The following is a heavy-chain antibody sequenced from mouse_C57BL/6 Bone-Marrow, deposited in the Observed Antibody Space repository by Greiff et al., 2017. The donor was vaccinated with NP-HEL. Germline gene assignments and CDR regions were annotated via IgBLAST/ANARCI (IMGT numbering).Heavy chain of an antibody. J-gene: IGHJ3*01. CDR2: ISSGSSTI. Sequence: EVQLVESGGGLVKPGGSLKLSCAASGFTFSDYGMHWVRQAPEKGLEWVAYISSGSSTIYYADTVKGRFTISRDNAKNTLFLQMTSLRSEDTAMYYCARGPYYYGSSGFAYWGQGTLVTVSA. CDR1: GFTFSDYG. V-gene: IGHV5-17*01. CDR3: ARGPYYYGSSGFAY. D-gene: IGHD1-1*01.